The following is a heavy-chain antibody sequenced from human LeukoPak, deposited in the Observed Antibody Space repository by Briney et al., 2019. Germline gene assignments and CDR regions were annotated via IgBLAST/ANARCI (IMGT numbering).Heavy chain of an antibody. CDR2: IYYSGNT. CDR1: GGSISSGDYN. V-gene: IGHV4-30-4*01. D-gene: IGHD6-13*01. CDR3: ARADSGSTWYYFDS. J-gene: IGHJ4*02. Sequence: PSETLSLTCTVSGGSISSGDYNWSWFRQPPGKGLEWIGYIYYSGNTYYNPSLKSRLTISVDTSKNQFSLKLSSVTAADTAVYYCARADSGSTWYYFDSWGQGTLVTVSS.